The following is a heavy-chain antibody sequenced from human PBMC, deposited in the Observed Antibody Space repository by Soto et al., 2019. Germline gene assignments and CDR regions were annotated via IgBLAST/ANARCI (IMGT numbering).Heavy chain of an antibody. J-gene: IGHJ6*02. CDR3: ARASIVYGMDV. CDR1: GYTFTTYG. V-gene: IGHV1-18*01. Sequence: ASVKVSCKASGYTFTTYGITWVRQAPGQGLEWMGWISAYNGNTHYTQKLQGRVTITTDTSTSTAYMELSSLRSEDTAVYYCARASIVYGMDVWGQGTTVTVSS. CDR2: ISAYNGNT. D-gene: IGHD2-2*02.